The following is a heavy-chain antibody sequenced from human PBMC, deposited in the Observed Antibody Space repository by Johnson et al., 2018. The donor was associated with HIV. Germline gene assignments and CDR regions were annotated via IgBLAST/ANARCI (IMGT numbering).Heavy chain of an antibody. Sequence: QVQLVESGGGLVQPGRSLRLSCTASGFTFGDYAMSWVRQAPGKGLEWVAVISYDGSNKYYADSVKGRFTISRDNSKNTLYLQMNSLRAEDTAVYSCARAEGYIKGIGAFDIWGQGTMVTVSS. CDR2: ISYDGSNK. D-gene: IGHD5-18*01. CDR1: GFTFGDYA. CDR3: ARAEGYIKGIGAFDI. V-gene: IGHV3-30*14. J-gene: IGHJ3*02.